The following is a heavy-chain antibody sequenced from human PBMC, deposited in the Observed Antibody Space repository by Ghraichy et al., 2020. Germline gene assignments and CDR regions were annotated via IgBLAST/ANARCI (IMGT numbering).Heavy chain of an antibody. D-gene: IGHD6-19*01. J-gene: IGHJ1*01. CDR2: ISYDGSDK. CDR3: ARDQRAVPDTGAFQY. V-gene: IGHV3-30-3*01. CDR1: GFTFSSYA. Sequence: GGSLRLSCAASGFTFSSYAMHWVRQAPGKGLEWVAVISYDGSDKYYAVSVKGRFTISRDNSKNTLYLQMNSLRAEDTAVYYCARDQRAVPDTGAFQYWGQGTLVTVSS.